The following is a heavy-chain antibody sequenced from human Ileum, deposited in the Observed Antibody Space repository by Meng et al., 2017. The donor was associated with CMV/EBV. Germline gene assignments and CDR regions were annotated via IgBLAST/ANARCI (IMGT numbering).Heavy chain of an antibody. V-gene: IGHV4-38-2*02. Sequence: SETLSLTCNVSDSPISSNYYWAWIRQPPGKGLEWIGSINHIGRTYDNPSLKSRVTMSVDTSKNQFSLRLTSVTAADTAVYYCARAAAVAGWGYFDYWGQGSLVTVSS. CDR1: DSPISSNYY. CDR3: ARAAAVAGWGYFDY. D-gene: IGHD6-19*01. J-gene: IGHJ4*02. CDR2: INHIGRT.